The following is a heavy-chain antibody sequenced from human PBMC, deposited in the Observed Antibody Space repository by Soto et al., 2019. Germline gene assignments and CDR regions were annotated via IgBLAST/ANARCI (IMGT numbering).Heavy chain of an antibody. CDR3: ARVWNDGRFDY. CDR2: INQNGGAM. D-gene: IGHD1-1*01. CDR1: GFTFSNFW. Sequence: EVQLVESGGGLVQPGGSLRLSCAASGFTFSNFWMTWVRQAPGKGLEWVASINQNGGAMHYVDSVKGRFTVSRDNDKNSRYLQVNSLRAEDTAVFYCARVWNDGRFDYWGQGTLVTVSS. V-gene: IGHV3-7*01. J-gene: IGHJ4*02.